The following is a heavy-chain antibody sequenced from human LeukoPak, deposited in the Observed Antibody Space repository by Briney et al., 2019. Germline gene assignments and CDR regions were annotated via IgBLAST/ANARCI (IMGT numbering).Heavy chain of an antibody. CDR1: GGSISSYY. Sequence: SETLSLXCTVSGGSISSYYWSWIRQTAGKGLEWIGRIYTSGSTNYNPSLKSRVTMSVDTSKNQFSLKLSSVTAADTAVYYCARDRLQYYYDSSGYYSFDYWGQGTLVTVSS. V-gene: IGHV4-4*07. CDR3: ARDRLQYYYDSSGYYSFDY. CDR2: IYTSGST. D-gene: IGHD3-22*01. J-gene: IGHJ4*02.